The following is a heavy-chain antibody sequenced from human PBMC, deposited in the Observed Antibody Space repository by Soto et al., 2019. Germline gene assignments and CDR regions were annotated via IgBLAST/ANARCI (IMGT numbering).Heavy chain of an antibody. D-gene: IGHD1-1*01. V-gene: IGHV3-11*01. CDR3: ATCQLGDNVLQH. J-gene: IGHJ1*01. Sequence: SVKGRFSISREDAENSLYLQMNSLRAEDTAVYFCATCQLGDNVLQHWGQGTLVTVS.